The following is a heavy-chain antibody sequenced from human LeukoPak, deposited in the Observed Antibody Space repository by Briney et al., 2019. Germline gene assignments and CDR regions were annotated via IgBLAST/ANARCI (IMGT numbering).Heavy chain of an antibody. J-gene: IGHJ4*02. V-gene: IGHV3-21*01. CDR2: ISSGSSYI. CDR1: GFTFSSYT. CDR3: ARDRVLWSDSSGYYSPGY. D-gene: IGHD3-22*01. Sequence: AGGSLRLSCSASGFTFSSYTMNWVRQAPGKGLEGDSSISSGSSYIYYADSVKGRFTISRDNAKNSLFLQMNSLRAEDTAVYYCARDRVLWSDSSGYYSPGYWGQGTLVTVSS.